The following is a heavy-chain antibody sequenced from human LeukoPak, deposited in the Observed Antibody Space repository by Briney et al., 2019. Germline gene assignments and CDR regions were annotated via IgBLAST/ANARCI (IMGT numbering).Heavy chain of an antibody. CDR3: AKDEGYHYYGSGSYLSSLPSYYYSGMDV. V-gene: IGHV3-30*18. D-gene: IGHD3-10*01. J-gene: IGHJ6*02. CDR2: ISDDGSDK. Sequence: GGSLRLSCAASGFTFSSYGMRWVRQAPGKGLEWVAGISDDGSDKYYADSVKGRFTISRDNSKNAVDLQMNSLRAKDTAMYYCAKDEGYHYYGSGSYLSSLPSYYYSGMDVWGQGTPVTVSS. CDR1: GFTFSSYG.